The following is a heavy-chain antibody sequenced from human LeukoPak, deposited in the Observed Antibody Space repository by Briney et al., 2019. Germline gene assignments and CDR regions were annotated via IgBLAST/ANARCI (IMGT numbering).Heavy chain of an antibody. Sequence: GGSLRLSCAASGFTFDDYGMSWVRQAPGKGLEWVSGINWSGGRTGYADSVKGRPTISRDNAKNSLFLQMNSLRAEDTALYYCARDGGLYGMDVWGQGTTVTVSS. CDR2: INWSGGRT. CDR3: ARDGGLYGMDV. CDR1: GFTFDDYG. D-gene: IGHD3-16*01. J-gene: IGHJ6*02. V-gene: IGHV3-20*04.